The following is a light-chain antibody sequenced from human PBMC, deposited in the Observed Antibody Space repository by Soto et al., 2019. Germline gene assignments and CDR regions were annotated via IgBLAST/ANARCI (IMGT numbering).Light chain of an antibody. CDR1: SLDVGGYNY. CDR2: EVR. J-gene: IGLJ3*02. CDR3: CSFPTSSTWL. Sequence: QSVLTQPASVSGSPGQSITISCTVTSLDVGGYNYVSGYQQQPGKAPKLMIYEVRNRPSGVSHRFSGSKSGKTASLTISDLQTEDETDYYCCSFPTSSTWLFGVETKRTVL. V-gene: IGLV2-14*01.